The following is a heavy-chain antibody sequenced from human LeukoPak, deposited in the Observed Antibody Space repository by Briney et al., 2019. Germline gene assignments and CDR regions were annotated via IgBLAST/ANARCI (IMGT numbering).Heavy chain of an antibody. D-gene: IGHD6-19*01. CDR2: IYYSGGT. J-gene: IGHJ5*02. V-gene: IGHV4-59*08. CDR3: ARQGSGWYNWFDP. CDR1: GGSISSYY. Sequence: SETLSLTCTVSGGSISSYYWSWIRQPPGKGLEWIGYIYYSGGTNYNPSLKSRVTISVDASKNQFSLKLISVTAADSAVYYCARQGSGWYNWFDPWGQGTLVTVSS.